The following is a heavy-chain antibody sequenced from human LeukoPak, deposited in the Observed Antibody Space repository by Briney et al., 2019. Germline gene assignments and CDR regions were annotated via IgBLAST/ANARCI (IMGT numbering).Heavy chain of an antibody. D-gene: IGHD3-22*01. V-gene: IGHV1-8*01. CDR1: GYTFTSYD. CDR3: TRGHYYDSSGYYYLAPFDY. CDR2: MNPNSGNT. Sequence: ASVKVSCKASGYTFTSYDINWVRQATGQGLEWMGWMNPNSGNTGYAQKFQGRVTLTRSTSMSTAYMELSSLRSEDTAVYYCTRGHYYDSSGYYYLAPFDYWGQGTLVTVSS. J-gene: IGHJ4*02.